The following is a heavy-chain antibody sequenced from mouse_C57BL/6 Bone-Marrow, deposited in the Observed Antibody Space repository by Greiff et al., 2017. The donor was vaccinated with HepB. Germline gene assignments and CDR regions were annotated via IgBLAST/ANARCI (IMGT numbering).Heavy chain of an antibody. V-gene: IGHV1-72*01. CDR1: GFTFTSYW. CDR3: ARRGVRHPFDY. D-gene: IGHD2-14*01. J-gene: IGHJ2*01. Sequence: QVQLKQPGAELVQPGASVKLSCTASGFTFTSYWMPWVPQRPGRGLEWIGRIDPYSGGTKYNEKFKSKATLSVDKPTSTAYRQLSSLTSEDAAVYYWARRGVRHPFDYWGQGTTRTVSS. CDR2: IDPYSGGT.